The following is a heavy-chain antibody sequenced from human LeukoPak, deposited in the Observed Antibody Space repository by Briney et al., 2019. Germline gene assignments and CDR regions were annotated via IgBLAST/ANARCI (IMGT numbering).Heavy chain of an antibody. V-gene: IGHV3-7*01. Sequence: GGPLRLSCAASGFTFSSYWMSWVRQAPGKGLEWVANIKQDGSEKYYVDSVKGRFTISRDNAKNSLYLQMNSLRAEDTAVYYCARESYYDSSGYYGDYWGQGTLVTVSS. CDR2: IKQDGSEK. CDR1: GFTFSSYW. J-gene: IGHJ4*02. D-gene: IGHD3-22*01. CDR3: ARESYYDSSGYYGDY.